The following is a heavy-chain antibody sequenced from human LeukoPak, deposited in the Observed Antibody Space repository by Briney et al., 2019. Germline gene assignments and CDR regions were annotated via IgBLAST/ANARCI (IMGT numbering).Heavy chain of an antibody. J-gene: IGHJ4*02. Sequence: GASVKVSCKASGYTFTSYGISWVRQAPGQGLEWMGWISAYNGNTNYAQKLRGRVTMTTDTSTSTAYMELRSLRSDDTAVYYCARANPYYYGSGSYIVPDYWGQGTLVTVSS. CDR2: ISAYNGNT. V-gene: IGHV1-18*01. CDR3: ARANPYYYGSGSYIVPDY. D-gene: IGHD3-10*01. CDR1: GYTFTSYG.